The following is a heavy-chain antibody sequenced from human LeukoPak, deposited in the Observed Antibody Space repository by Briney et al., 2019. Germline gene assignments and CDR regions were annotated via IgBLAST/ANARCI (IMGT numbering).Heavy chain of an antibody. CDR1: GGSISSGGYY. J-gene: IGHJ5*02. V-gene: IGHV4-61*08. Sequence: SETLSLTCTVSGGSISSGGYYWSWIRQPPGKGLEWIGYIYYSGSTNYNPSLKSRVTISVDTSKNQFSLKLSSVTAADTAVYYCAAQDIVVAERIFDPWGQGTLVTVSS. CDR2: IYYSGST. CDR3: AAQDIVVAERIFDP. D-gene: IGHD2-2*01.